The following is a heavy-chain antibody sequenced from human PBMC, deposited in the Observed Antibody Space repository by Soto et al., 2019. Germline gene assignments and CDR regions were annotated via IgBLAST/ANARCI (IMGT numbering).Heavy chain of an antibody. Sequence: PGESLKISCKGSGYSFTIYWISWVRQMPGKGLEWMGRIDPSDSYTNYSPSFQGHVTISADKSISTAYLQWSSLKASDTAMYYCARHGGYGSGRIDWFDPWGQGTLVTVS. CDR2: IDPSDSYT. D-gene: IGHD3-10*01. CDR3: ARHGGYGSGRIDWFDP. CDR1: GYSFTIYW. J-gene: IGHJ5*02. V-gene: IGHV5-10-1*01.